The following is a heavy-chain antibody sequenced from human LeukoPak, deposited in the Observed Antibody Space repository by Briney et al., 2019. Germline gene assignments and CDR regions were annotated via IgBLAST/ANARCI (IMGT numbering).Heavy chain of an antibody. CDR1: GFTFSTYA. CDR2: ISYDGSYK. V-gene: IGHV3-30*04. CDR3: ASAQAGQNSYFDY. Sequence: GGSLRLSCAASGFTFSTYAMHWVRQAPGKGLEWVAVISYDGSYKYYADSVKGRLTISRGNSKNTLYLQMNGLRAEDTAVYYCASAQAGQNSYFDYWGQGTLVTVSS. D-gene: IGHD6-13*01. J-gene: IGHJ4*02.